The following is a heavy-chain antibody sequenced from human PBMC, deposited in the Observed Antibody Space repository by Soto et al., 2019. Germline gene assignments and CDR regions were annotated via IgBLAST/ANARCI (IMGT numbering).Heavy chain of an antibody. V-gene: IGHV1-8*01. CDR2: MNPNSGNT. J-gene: IGHJ6*04. CDR1: GYTFTSYD. Sequence: ASVKVSCKASGYTFTSYDINWVRQATGQGLEWMGWMNPNSGNTGYAQKFQGRVTMTRNTSISTAYMELSSLRSEDTAVYYCARDNAAEYYSYYYGMDGWGKGTTVTVAS. CDR3: ARDNAAEYYSYYYGMDG. D-gene: IGHD1-26*01.